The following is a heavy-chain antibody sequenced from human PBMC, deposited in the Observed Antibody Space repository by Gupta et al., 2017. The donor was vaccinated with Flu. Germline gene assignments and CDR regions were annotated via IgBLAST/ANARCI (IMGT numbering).Heavy chain of an antibody. CDR2: MNPNSGNT. Sequence: QVQLVQSGAEVKKPGASVKVSCKASGYTFTSYDINWVRQATGQGLEWMGWMNPNSGNTGYAQKFQGRVTMTRNTSISTAYMELSSLRSEETAVYYCATNTFLIVATKNYYYYGMDVWGQGTTVTVSS. J-gene: IGHJ6*02. V-gene: IGHV1-8*01. D-gene: IGHD5-12*01. CDR3: ATNTFLIVATKNYYYYGMDV. CDR1: GYTFTSYD.